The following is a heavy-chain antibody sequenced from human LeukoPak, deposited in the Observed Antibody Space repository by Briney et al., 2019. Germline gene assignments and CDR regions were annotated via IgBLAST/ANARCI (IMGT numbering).Heavy chain of an antibody. Sequence: EGSLRLSCEASGFTFGSHAMYWVRQAPGKGLEWVAGIFGSGGSPHYADPVKGRFTISRDNSRNTVYLQINSLRAEDTAVCYCGKTTVGYSSGQKPTWPVDYWGQGTLVTVSS. J-gene: IGHJ4*02. CDR2: IFGSGGSP. CDR3: GKTTVGYSSGQKPTWPVDY. V-gene: IGHV3-23*01. D-gene: IGHD5-18*01. CDR1: GFTFGSHA.